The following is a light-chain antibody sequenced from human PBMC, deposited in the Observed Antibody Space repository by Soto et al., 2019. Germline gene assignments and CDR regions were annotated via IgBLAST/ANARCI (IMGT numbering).Light chain of an antibody. CDR1: SSDVGAYNY. J-gene: IGLJ1*01. CDR3: SSYRSSTTFV. Sequence: QSALTQPASVSGSPGQSITISCNGSSSDVGAYNYVSWYQQYPGKAPKVIIFEVRKRPSGVSNRFSGSKSGDTASLTISGLQADAKADYYCSSYRSSTTFVFGTGTQLTVL. V-gene: IGLV2-14*01. CDR2: EVR.